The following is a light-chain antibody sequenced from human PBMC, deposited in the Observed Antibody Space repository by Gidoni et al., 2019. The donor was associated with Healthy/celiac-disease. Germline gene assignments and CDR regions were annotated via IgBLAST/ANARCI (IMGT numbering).Light chain of an antibody. CDR1: QGISST. J-gene: IGKJ3*01. CDR2: DAS. CDR3: QQFNSYPQGFT. Sequence: AIQLTQSPSSLSASVGDRVTITCLASQGISSTLAWYQQKPGKAPKLLIYDASSLESGVPSRFSSSGSGTDFTLTISSLQPEDFATYYCQQFNSYPQGFTFXPXTKVDIK. V-gene: IGKV1-13*02.